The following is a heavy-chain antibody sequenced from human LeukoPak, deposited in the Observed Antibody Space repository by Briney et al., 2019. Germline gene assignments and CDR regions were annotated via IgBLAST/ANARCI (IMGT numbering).Heavy chain of an antibody. D-gene: IGHD6-19*01. J-gene: IGHJ4*02. CDR2: IYYSGST. V-gene: IGHV4-39*07. CDR1: GGSISSSSYY. Sequence: SETLSLTCTASGGSISSSSYYWGWIRQPPGKGLEWIGSIYYSGSTYHNPSLKSRVTISVDTSKNQFSLKLSSVTAADTAVYYCARERFLAVAGSWGQGTLVTVSS. CDR3: ARERFLAVAGS.